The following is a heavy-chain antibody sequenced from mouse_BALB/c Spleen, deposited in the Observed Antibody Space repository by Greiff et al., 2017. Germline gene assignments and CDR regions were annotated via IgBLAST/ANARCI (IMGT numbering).Heavy chain of an antibody. D-gene: IGHD1-1*01. J-gene: IGHJ3*01. CDR1: GDSITSGY. V-gene: IGHV3-8*02. CDR3: ARDDYYGSSPGWFAY. CDR2: ISYSGST. Sequence: VQLKESGPSLVKPSQTLSLTCSVTGDSITSGYWNWIRKFPGNKLEYMGYISYSGSTYYNPSLKSRISITRDTSKNQYYLQLNSVTTEDTATYYCARDDYYGSSPGWFAYWGQGTLVTVSA.